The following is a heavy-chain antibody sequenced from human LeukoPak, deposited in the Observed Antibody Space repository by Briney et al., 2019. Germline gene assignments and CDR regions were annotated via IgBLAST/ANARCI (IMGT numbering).Heavy chain of an antibody. CDR2: MNPNSGNT. Sequence: ASVXXSCKASGYTFTSYDINWVRQAPGQGLEWMGWMNPNSGNTVYAQKFQGRVTITRNTSISTAYMELSSLRSEDTAVYYCARAWGMGFDYWGQGTLVTVSS. CDR3: ARAWGMGFDY. J-gene: IGHJ4*02. CDR1: GYTFTSYD. D-gene: IGHD3-16*01. V-gene: IGHV1-8*03.